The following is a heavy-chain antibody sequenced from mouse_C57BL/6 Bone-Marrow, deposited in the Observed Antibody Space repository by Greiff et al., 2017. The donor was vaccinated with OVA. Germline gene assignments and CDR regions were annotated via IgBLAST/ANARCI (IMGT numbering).Heavy chain of an antibody. V-gene: IGHV1-19*01. J-gene: IGHJ3*01. CDR2: INPYNGGT. CDR3: ARFNYRFAY. D-gene: IGHD2-1*01. CDR1: GYTFTDYY. Sequence: VQLQQSGPVLVKPGASVKMSRKASGYTFTDYYMNWVKQSHGKSLEWIGVINPYNGGTSYNQKFKGKATLTVDKSSSTAYMELNSLTSEDSAVYYCARFNYRFAYWGQGTLVTVSA.